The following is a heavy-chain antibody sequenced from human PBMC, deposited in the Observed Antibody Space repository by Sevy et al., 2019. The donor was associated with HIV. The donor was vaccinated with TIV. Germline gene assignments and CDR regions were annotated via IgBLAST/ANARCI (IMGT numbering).Heavy chain of an antibody. CDR2: IYYSGST. Sequence: SEILSLTCTVSGGSISSGDYYWSWIRQPPGKGLEWIGYIYYSGSTYYNPSLKSRVTISVDTSKNQFSLKLSSVTASSTAVYNCVMGGPNWFDPWGQGTLVTVSS. D-gene: IGHD3-16*01. V-gene: IGHV4-30-4*01. J-gene: IGHJ5*02. CDR1: GGSISSGDYY. CDR3: VMGGPNWFDP.